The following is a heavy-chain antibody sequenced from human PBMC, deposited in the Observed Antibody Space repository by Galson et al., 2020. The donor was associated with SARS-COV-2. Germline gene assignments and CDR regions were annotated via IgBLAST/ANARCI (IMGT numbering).Heavy chain of an antibody. CDR2: TGKSGSTI. V-gene: IGHV3-11*01. CDR1: GLTFSDHY. D-gene: IGHD7-27*01. J-gene: IGHJ2*01. CDR3: ARLDVPNGDGWYFDL. Sequence: GESLKISCIASGLTFSDHYMAWIRQAPGKGLEWVSYTGKSGSTIQYADSVRGRFTISRDNARNALYLQMNSLRVEDTGLYFCARLDVPNGDGWYFDLWGRGTLVTVSS.